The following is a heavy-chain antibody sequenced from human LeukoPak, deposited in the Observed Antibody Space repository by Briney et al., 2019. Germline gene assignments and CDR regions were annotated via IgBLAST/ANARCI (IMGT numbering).Heavy chain of an antibody. J-gene: IGHJ4*02. Sequence: PSETLSLTCTVSGGSVSSGSYYWSWIRQPPGKGLEWIGEINHSGSTNYNPSLKSRVTISVDTSKNQFSLKLSSVTAADTAVYYCARGRGYLVRSGYFLDYWGQGTLVTVSS. CDR1: GGSVSSGSYY. CDR3: ARGRGYLVRSGYFLDY. D-gene: IGHD3-3*01. V-gene: IGHV4-39*07. CDR2: INHSGST.